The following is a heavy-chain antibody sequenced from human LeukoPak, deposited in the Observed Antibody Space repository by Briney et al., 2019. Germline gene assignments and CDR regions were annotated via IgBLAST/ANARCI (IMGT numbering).Heavy chain of an antibody. Sequence: GASVKVSCKASGYTFTSYAMNWVRQAPGQGLEWMGWINTNTGNPTYAQGFTGRFVFSLDTSVSTAYLQISSLKAEDTAVYYCSMADYYDSSGYYYDGLHFDYWGQGTLVTVSS. CDR3: SMADYYDSSGYYYDGLHFDY. CDR2: INTNTGNP. CDR1: GYTFTSYA. V-gene: IGHV7-4-1*02. J-gene: IGHJ4*02. D-gene: IGHD3-22*01.